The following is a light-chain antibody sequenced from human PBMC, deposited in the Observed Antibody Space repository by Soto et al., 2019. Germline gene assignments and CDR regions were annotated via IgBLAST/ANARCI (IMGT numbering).Light chain of an antibody. Sequence: QSALTQPASVSGFPGQSITISCTGTTTDVGSYNLVSWYQQHPGNAPKLIIYEVTNRPSGASNRFSGSRSGNTASLTISGLQAEDEADYYCSSYNTISTVFGTGTKLTVL. CDR1: TTDVGSYNL. CDR2: EVT. CDR3: SSYNTISTV. J-gene: IGLJ1*01. V-gene: IGLV2-14*01.